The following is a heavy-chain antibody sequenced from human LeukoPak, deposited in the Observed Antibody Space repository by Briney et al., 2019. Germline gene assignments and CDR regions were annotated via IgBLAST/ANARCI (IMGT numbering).Heavy chain of an antibody. V-gene: IGHV3-30-3*01. D-gene: IGHD6-19*01. CDR2: ISYDGSNK. Sequence: GGSLRLSCAASGFTFSSYAMHWVRQAPGKGLEWVTVISYDGSNKYYADSVKGRFTISRDNSKNTLYLQMNSLRAEDTAVYYCAREVAVAGATFFDCWGQGTLSPSPQ. CDR3: AREVAVAGATFFDC. J-gene: IGHJ4*02. CDR1: GFTFSSYA.